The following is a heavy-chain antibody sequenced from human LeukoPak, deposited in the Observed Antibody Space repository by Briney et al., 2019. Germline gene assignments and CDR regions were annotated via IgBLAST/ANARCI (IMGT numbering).Heavy chain of an antibody. Sequence: LVKVSCRASGGSFSRNAISWVRQAPGQGLEWMGRFIPMVGIATYAQKFQGRVTITEDRSTSTAYMELSSLRSEDTAVYYCARIQAVGVPVAIDAYYSYGMDVWGQGTAVSVSS. V-gene: IGHV1-69*04. CDR3: ARIQAVGVPVAIDAYYSYGMDV. D-gene: IGHD2-2*02. J-gene: IGHJ6*02. CDR2: FIPMVGIA. CDR1: GGSFSRNA.